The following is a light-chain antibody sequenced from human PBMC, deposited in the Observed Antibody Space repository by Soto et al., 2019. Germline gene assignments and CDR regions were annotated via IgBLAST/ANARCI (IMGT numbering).Light chain of an antibody. CDR1: QSVTNNQ. Sequence: EIVFTHSPGTLSLSPGARATLSCRARQSVTNNQFAWFRQKPGQAPRLLILGVCDRATGIPDRFTGSGSGTDFTLTISRLEPEDFVVFYCYQYGSTPPTFGQGTKVDIK. J-gene: IGKJ1*01. V-gene: IGKV3-20*01. CDR3: YQYGSTPPT. CDR2: GVC.